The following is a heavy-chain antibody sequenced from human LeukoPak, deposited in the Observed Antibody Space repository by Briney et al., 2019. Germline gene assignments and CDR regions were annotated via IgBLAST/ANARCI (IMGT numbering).Heavy chain of an antibody. CDR3: ARGYRSSWYWNWFDP. CDR1: GGSISSYY. Sequence: PSETLSLTCTVSGGSISSYYWSWIRQPPGKGLEWIGYIYYSGSTNYNPSLKSRVTISVDTSKNQFSLKLSSVTAADTAVYYCARGYRSSWYWNWFDPWGQGTLVTVSS. J-gene: IGHJ5*02. CDR2: IYYSGST. D-gene: IGHD6-13*01. V-gene: IGHV4-59*08.